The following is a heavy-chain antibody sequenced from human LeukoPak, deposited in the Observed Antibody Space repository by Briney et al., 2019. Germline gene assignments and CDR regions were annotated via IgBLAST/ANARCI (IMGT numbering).Heavy chain of an antibody. Sequence: SETLSLTCIVSGGSISSYYWSWIRQPPGKGLEWIGEINHSGSTNYNPSLKSRVTISVDTSKNQFSLKLSSVTAADTAVYYCARSIAARSYYYYYYMDVWGKGTTVTVSS. CDR1: GGSISSYY. D-gene: IGHD6-6*01. V-gene: IGHV4-34*01. CDR3: ARSIAARSYYYYYYMDV. CDR2: INHSGST. J-gene: IGHJ6*03.